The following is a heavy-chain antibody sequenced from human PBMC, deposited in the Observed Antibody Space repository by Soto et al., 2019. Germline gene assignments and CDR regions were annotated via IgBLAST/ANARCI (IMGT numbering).Heavy chain of an antibody. V-gene: IGHV4-4*02. CDR3: ARGACSSTSCHRFRPLYRGAFDI. CDR1: GTSISSTFW. J-gene: IGHJ3*02. D-gene: IGHD2-2*01. CDR2: VYHTGTT. Sequence: SETLSLTCAVSGTSISSTFWWTWVRQPPGKGLEWIGEVYHTGTTKYNPSLKNRVTISVDTSKNQFSLKLRAVTAADTAVYYCARGACSSTSCHRFRPLYRGAFDIWGQGTMVTVSS.